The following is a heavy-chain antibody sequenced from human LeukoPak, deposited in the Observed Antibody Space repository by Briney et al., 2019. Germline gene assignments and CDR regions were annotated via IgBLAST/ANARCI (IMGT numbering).Heavy chain of an antibody. CDR3: ASPVGATREFDY. J-gene: IGHJ4*02. Sequence: SETLSLTCAVYGGSFRGSYWSWFRQPQGKGLEWIGEINHSGSTNYNPSLKSRVTISVDTSKNQFSLKLSSVTAADTAVYYCASPVGATREFDYWGQGTLVTVSS. V-gene: IGHV4-34*01. CDR1: GGSFRGSY. D-gene: IGHD1-26*01. CDR2: INHSGST.